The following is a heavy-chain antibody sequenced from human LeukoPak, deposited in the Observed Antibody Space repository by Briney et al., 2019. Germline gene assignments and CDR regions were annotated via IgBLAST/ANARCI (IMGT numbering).Heavy chain of an antibody. CDR2: ISHSGGGT. V-gene: IGHV3-23*01. CDR1: GFTFTDYA. J-gene: IGHJ4*02. CDR3: ARYPRSPMAAPAD. Sequence: GGSLRLSCAASGFTFTDYAMSWVRQAPEKGLEWVSTISHSGGGTYYADSVKGRFTISRDNSKNTLYLQMNSLRAEDTAVYYCARYPRSPMAAPADWGQGTLVTVSS. D-gene: IGHD6-13*01.